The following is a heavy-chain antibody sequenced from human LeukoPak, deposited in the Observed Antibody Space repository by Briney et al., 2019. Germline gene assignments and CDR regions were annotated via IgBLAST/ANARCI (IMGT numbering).Heavy chain of an antibody. CDR2: IYYRGST. D-gene: IGHD4-11*01. Sequence: SETLSLTCTVSGGSISSSSYYWGWIRQPPGKGLEWIGSIYYRGSTYYNPSLKSRVTISVDTSKNQFSLKLSSVTAADTAVYYCARAGTTVTNVWFDPWGQGTLVTASS. CDR1: GGSISSSSYY. CDR3: ARAGTTVTNVWFDP. J-gene: IGHJ5*02. V-gene: IGHV4-39*07.